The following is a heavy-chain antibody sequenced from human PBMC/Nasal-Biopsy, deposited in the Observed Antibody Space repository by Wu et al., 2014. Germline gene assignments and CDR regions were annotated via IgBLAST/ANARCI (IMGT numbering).Heavy chain of an antibody. Sequence: LRLSCAASGFTVSDSHMSWVRQAPGKGLEWVSIIYSGGSTYYADSVKGRFTISRDNSKNTLYLQMNSLRVEDTAVYYCAKDSWRVVVVTVIVDFHYWGQGTLVTVSS. CDR3: AKDSWRVVVVTVIVDFHY. CDR1: GFTVSDSH. CDR2: IYSGGST. J-gene: IGHJ4*02. D-gene: IGHD2-21*02. V-gene: IGHV3-53*01.